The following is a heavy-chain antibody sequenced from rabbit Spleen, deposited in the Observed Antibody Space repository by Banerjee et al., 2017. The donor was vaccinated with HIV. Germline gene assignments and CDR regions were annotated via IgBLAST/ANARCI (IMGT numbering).Heavy chain of an antibody. CDR3: ARDSSYDGFNL. Sequence: QSLEESGGDLVKPGASLTLTCTASGFSFSSNWICWVRQAPGKGLEWIACIDTSDGDTDYANWPKGRFTISKTSSTTVTLQMTSLTAADTATYFCARDSSYDGFNLWGQGTLVTVS. CDR1: GFSFSSNW. V-gene: IGHV1S40*01. J-gene: IGHJ4*01. D-gene: IGHD8-1*01. CDR2: IDTSDGDT.